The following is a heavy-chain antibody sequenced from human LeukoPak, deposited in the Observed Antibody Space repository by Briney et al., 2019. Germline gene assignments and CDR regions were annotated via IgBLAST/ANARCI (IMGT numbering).Heavy chain of an antibody. J-gene: IGHJ4*02. V-gene: IGHV4-59*01. D-gene: IGHD6-13*01. Sequence: SETLSLTCTVSGGSISSFYWSWIRQPPGKGLEWIGYIYFSGSTNYNPSLKSRVTISVDTSKNQFSLKVSSVTAADTAVYFCAAAGIGSRYYLDYWGQGTLVTVSS. CDR3: AAAGIGSRYYLDY. CDR1: GGSISSFY. CDR2: IYFSGST.